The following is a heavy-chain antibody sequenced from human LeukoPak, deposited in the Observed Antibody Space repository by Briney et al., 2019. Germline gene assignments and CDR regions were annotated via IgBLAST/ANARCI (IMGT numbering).Heavy chain of an antibody. J-gene: IGHJ6*02. V-gene: IGHV4-59*13. CDR2: LYYSGST. CDR3: ARNYYDSSGYWGYGMDV. Sequence: SETVSLTCTVSGGSICSYYWVWLRPPPGKGLEWSGYLYYSGSTNYNPSLKSRVTISVDTSKNQFSLKLSSVTAADTAVYYCARNYYDSSGYWGYGMDVWGQGTTVTVSS. CDR1: GGSICSYY. D-gene: IGHD3-22*01.